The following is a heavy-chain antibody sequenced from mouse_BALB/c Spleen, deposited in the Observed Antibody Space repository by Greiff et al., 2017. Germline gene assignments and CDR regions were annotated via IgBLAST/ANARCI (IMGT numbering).Heavy chain of an antibody. V-gene: IGHV1-4*01. J-gene: IGHJ2*01. CDR2: INPSSGYT. CDR3: ARAGRGPYYFDY. Sequence: QVQLQQSGAELARPGASVKMSCKASGYTFTSYTMHWVKQRPGQGLEWIGYINPSSGYTNYNQKFKDKATLTADKSSSTAYMQLSSLTSEDSAVYYCARAGRGPYYFDYWGQGTTLTVSS. CDR1: GYTFTSYT.